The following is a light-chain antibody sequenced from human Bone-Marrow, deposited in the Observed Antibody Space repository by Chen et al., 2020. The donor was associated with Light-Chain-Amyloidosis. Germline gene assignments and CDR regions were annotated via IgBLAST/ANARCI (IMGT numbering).Light chain of an antibody. CDR3: SSYTSTNTLV. CDR2: EVT. V-gene: IGLV2-14*01. CDR1: SSDVGGDNH. Sequence: QSALTQPASVSRPPGQPTTIPCTGTSSDVGGDNHVSWYQQHPDQATKLMIYEVTNRPSWVPDRFSGSKSDNTASLTISGLQTEDEADYFCSSYTSTNTLVFGGGTRVTVL. J-gene: IGLJ1*01.